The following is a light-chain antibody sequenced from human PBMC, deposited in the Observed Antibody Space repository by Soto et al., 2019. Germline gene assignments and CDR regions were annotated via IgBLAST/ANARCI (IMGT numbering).Light chain of an antibody. CDR3: QQRSNWPIT. CDR1: QSVSSY. J-gene: IGKJ5*01. CDR2: DAS. V-gene: IGKV3-11*01. Sequence: EIVLTQSPAPLSLSPGERSTPPCQASQSVSSYLAWSQQKPGQAPRLLIYDASNRATGIPARCSGSGSGTDFTLTSSSLEPEDFAVYYCQQRSNWPITFGQGTRLEIK.